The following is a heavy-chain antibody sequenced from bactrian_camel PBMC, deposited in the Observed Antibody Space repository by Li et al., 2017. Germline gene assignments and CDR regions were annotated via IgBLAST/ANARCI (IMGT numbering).Heavy chain of an antibody. V-gene: IGHV3S6*01. CDR2: IFSDSGDT. CDR1: GYTDSIVF. J-gene: IGHJ4*01. D-gene: IGHD6*01. Sequence: HVQLVESGGGSVQAGGSLRLSCVASGYTDSIVFMTWSRQAPGKGREVVAKIFSDSGDTSYDDSVKGRFTISQNSAKNTAYLQMDSLKPEDTAKYYCAARNGAGTYAGQGTQVTVS.